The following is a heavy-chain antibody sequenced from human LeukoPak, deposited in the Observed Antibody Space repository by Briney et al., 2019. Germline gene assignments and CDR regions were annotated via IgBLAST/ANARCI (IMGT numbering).Heavy chain of an antibody. Sequence: GGSLRLSCAASGFTFSSYGMHWVRQAPGKGLEWVAFIRYDGSNKYYADSVKGRFTISRDNSKNTLYLQMNSLRAEDTAVYYCARDRESTSHTGSSLYYYYYYMDVWGKGTTVTVSS. CDR2: IRYDGSNK. D-gene: IGHD2-2*01. CDR1: GFTFSSYG. J-gene: IGHJ6*03. V-gene: IGHV3-30*02. CDR3: ARDRESTSHTGSSLYYYYYYMDV.